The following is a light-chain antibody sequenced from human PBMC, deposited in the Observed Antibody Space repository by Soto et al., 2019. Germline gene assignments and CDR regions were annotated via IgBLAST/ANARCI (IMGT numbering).Light chain of an antibody. CDR3: AAWDNSLSGV. Sequence: QSLLTQPPSASGTPGQRVTISCSGGSSNIGANYVYWYQLLPGTAPKLLIYSTNQRPSGVPDRFSGSKSGTSASLAISGLRSEDEGEYYCAAWDNSLSGVFGGGTKLTVL. CDR2: STN. J-gene: IGLJ3*02. V-gene: IGLV1-47*02. CDR1: SSNIGANY.